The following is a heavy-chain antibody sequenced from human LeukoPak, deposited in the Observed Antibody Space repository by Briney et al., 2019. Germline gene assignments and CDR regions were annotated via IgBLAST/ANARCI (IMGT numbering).Heavy chain of an antibody. CDR1: GFTFSDYY. CDR2: ISSSGSTI. Sequence: PGGSLRLSCAASGFTFSDYYMSWIRQAPGKGLEWVSYISSSGSTIYYADSVKGRFTISRDNAKNSLYLQMNSLRAEDTAVYYCARVPRATPYYYDSSGYYRRSHYYYYMDVWGKGTTATVSS. V-gene: IGHV3-11*01. D-gene: IGHD3-22*01. CDR3: ARVPRATPYYYDSSGYYRRSHYYYYMDV. J-gene: IGHJ6*03.